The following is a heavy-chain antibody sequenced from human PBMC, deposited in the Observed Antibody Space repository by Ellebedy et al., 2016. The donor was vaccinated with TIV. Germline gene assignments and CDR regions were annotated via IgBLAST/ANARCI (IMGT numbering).Heavy chain of an antibody. V-gene: IGHV3-7*01. Sequence: GESLKISCAASGFTFSSYWMSWVRQAPGKGLEWVANINQDGGEEYYVDSVKGRFPVSRDNAKNSLYLQMNSLRAEDTAVYYCARGAIWFGELSTYYCDYWGQGTLVTVSS. D-gene: IGHD3-10*01. CDR1: GFTFSSYW. CDR2: INQDGGEE. CDR3: ARGAIWFGELSTYYCDY. J-gene: IGHJ4*02.